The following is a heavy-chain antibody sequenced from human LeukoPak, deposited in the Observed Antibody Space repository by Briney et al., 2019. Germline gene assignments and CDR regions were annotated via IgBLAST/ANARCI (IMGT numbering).Heavy chain of an antibody. J-gene: IGHJ4*02. CDR3: ARDLNEKYSSDY. V-gene: IGHV3-30-3*01. CDR2: ISYDGAVT. CDR1: GFTFRNYA. Sequence: GGSLRLSCAASGFTFRNYAIHWARQAPGKGLEWVAFISYDGAVTYYADSVKGRFTISRDNSKSTLYLHMNSLRAEDTAVYYCARDLNEKYSSDYWGQGTLVTVSS. D-gene: IGHD2/OR15-2a*01.